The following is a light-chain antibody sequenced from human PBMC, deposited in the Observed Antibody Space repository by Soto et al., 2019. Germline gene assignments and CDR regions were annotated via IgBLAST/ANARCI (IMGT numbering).Light chain of an antibody. CDR3: QQYNNWPLT. J-gene: IGKJ4*01. V-gene: IGKV3-15*01. CDR1: QSVRSH. CDR2: GES. Sequence: EIVMTQSPATLSVSRGERATRSCRASQSVRSHLAWYQQKPGQAPRLLIFGESTRATGIPDRSTGSGSGTEFTLTISSLQSEDFAIYYCQQYNNWPLTFGGGTKVDIK.